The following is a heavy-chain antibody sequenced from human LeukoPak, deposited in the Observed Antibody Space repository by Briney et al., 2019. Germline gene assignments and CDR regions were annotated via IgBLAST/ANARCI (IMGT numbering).Heavy chain of an antibody. D-gene: IGHD6-19*01. CDR1: GGSISSGGYY. V-gene: IGHV4-31*03. CDR2: INHSGST. Sequence: SQTLSLTCTVSGGSISSGGYYWSWIRQHPGKGLEWIGEINHSGSTNYNPSLKSRVTISVDTSKNQFSLKLSSVTAADTAVYYCARRAAGYSSGWYNRAGAFDIWGQGTMVTVSS. CDR3: ARRAAGYSSGWYNRAGAFDI. J-gene: IGHJ3*02.